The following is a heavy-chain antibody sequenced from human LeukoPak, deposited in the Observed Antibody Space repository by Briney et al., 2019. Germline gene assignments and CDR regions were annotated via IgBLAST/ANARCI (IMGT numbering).Heavy chain of an antibody. V-gene: IGHV4-34*01. CDR3: ARSAFNYDFWSGYYTPFSDAFDI. D-gene: IGHD3-3*01. J-gene: IGHJ3*02. CDR2: INHSGST. Sequence: SETLSLTCAVYGGSFSGYYWSWIRQPPGKGLEWIGEINHSGSTNYNPSPKSRVTISVDTSKNQFSLKLSSVTAADTAVYYCARSAFNYDFWSGYYTPFSDAFDIWGQGTMVTVSS. CDR1: GGSFSGYY.